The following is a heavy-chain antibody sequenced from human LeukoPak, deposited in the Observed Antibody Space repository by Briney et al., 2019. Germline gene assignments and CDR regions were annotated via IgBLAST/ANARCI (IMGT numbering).Heavy chain of an antibody. V-gene: IGHV3-23*01. CDR3: AKGLGGFDK. D-gene: IGHD2-15*01. CDR2: ITNSGDST. Sequence: GGSLRLSCAASGFTFSSYAMSWARQAPGKGLEWVSSITNSGDSTYYADSVKGRFIISRDNSKNTLSLQMYSLRVEDTAVYYCAKGLGGFDKWGQGTMVIVSS. CDR1: GFTFSSYA. J-gene: IGHJ3*02.